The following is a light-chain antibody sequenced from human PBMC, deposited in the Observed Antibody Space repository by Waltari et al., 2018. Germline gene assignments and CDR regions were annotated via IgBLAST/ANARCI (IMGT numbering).Light chain of an antibody. Sequence: QSALTQPAAVSGSPGQSVTISCTGASSDIGRYDIFSWYQQHPGNAPKPVISDVSKRPSGVSDRFSGSKSGDTASLTISGLQFEDEADYYCCSYAGNYVWVFGGGTRLTVL. V-gene: IGLV2-23*02. CDR3: CSYAGNYVWV. CDR2: DVS. CDR1: SSDIGRYDI. J-gene: IGLJ3*02.